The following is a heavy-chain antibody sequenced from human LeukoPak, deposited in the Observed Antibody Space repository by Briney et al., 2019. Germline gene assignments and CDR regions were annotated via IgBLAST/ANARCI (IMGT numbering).Heavy chain of an antibody. D-gene: IGHD2-2*01. CDR2: IYYSGST. V-gene: IGHV4-39*01. J-gene: IGHJ3*02. CDR3: ARTGQLPQNDI. Sequence: SETLSLTCTVSGGSISNSSYYWGWIRQPPGKGLEWTGSIYYSGSTYYNPSLKSRVTISVDTSKNQFSLKLSSVTAADTAVYYCARTGQLPQNDIWGQGTMVTVSS. CDR1: GGSISNSSYY.